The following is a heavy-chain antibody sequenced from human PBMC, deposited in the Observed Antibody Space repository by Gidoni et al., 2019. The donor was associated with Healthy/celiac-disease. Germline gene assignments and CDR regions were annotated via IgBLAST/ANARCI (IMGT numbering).Heavy chain of an antibody. V-gene: IGHV3-30*18. D-gene: IGHD3-10*01. CDR1: GFTFSSSG. Sequence: VVQPWRSLRLSCAASGFTFSSSGMHWVRQAPGKGLEWVAVISYDGSNKYYADSVKGRFTISRDNSKNTLYLQMNSLRAEDTAVYYCAKDRSYYYGSGSSPWYYFDYWGQGTLVTVSS. J-gene: IGHJ4*02. CDR2: ISYDGSNK. CDR3: AKDRSYYYGSGSSPWYYFDY.